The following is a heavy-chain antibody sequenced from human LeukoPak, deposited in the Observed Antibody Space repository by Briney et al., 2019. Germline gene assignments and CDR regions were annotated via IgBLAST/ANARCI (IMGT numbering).Heavy chain of an antibody. CDR2: MNPNSGNT. CDR1: GYTFTSYD. CDR3: ARRVRRWFDP. V-gene: IGHV1-8*01. J-gene: IGHJ5*02. D-gene: IGHD3-10*01. Sequence: ASVKVSCKASGYTFTSYDINWVRQATGQGLEWMGWMNPNSGNTGDAQKFQGRVTMTRNTSISTAYMELSSLRSEDTAVYYCARRVRRWFDPWGQGTLVTVSS.